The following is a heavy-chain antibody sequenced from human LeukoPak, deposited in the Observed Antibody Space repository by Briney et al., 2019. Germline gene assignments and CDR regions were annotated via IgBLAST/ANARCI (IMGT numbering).Heavy chain of an antibody. J-gene: IGHJ4*02. V-gene: IGHV4-38-2*02. CDR1: GYTISSGYY. Sequence: PSETLSLTCAVSGYTISSGYYWGWIGQPPGKGLEWIGSIYHTGRTYYNPSLKSRVTISIDTSKNQFSLKLSSVTAADTAVYYCVRDWAHCGGDCYPGYWGQGTLVTVSS. D-gene: IGHD2-21*02. CDR2: IYHTGRT. CDR3: VRDWAHCGGDCYPGY.